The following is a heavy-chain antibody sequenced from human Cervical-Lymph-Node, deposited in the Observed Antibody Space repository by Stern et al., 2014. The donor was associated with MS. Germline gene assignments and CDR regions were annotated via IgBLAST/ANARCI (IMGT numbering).Heavy chain of an antibody. CDR3: ARDGPYYDHNGRGDGFDV. CDR2: ISYDGSNK. CDR1: GFTFGGHG. D-gene: IGHD3-16*01. J-gene: IGHJ3*01. Sequence: QLVQSGGGVVHPGRSLRLSCAASGFTFGGHGLHWVRQAPGKGLEWVARISYDGSNKWYADSVKGLFTISRDSSSNTMFLQMNNLRLEDTAVYDCARDGPYYDHNGRGDGFDVWGQGAMVTVSS. V-gene: IGHV3-33*05.